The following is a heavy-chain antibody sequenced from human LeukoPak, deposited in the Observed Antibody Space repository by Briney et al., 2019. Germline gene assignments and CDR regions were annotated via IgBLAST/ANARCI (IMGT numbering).Heavy chain of an antibody. CDR3: ARDLLAAAGYYYYYMDV. CDR1: GFTFSSYA. D-gene: IGHD6-13*01. V-gene: IGHV3-30*04. J-gene: IGHJ6*03. Sequence: GGSLRLSCAASGFTFSSYAMHWVRRAPGKGLEWVAVISYDGPNKNYADSVKGRFTISRDNAKNSLYLQMNSLRAEDTALYYCARDLLAAAGYYYYYMDVWGKGTTVTVSS. CDR2: ISYDGPNK.